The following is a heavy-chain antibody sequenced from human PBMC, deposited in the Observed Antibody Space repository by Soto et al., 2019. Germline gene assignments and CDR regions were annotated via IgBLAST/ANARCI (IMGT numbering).Heavy chain of an antibody. CDR3: ASHQVGIYCSSTSCRYLPYCYYGMEV. V-gene: IGHV5-10-1*01. CDR1: EGKCVDYG. D-gene: IGHD2-2*01. Sequence: RVSWKGAEGKCVDYGSSWISQMPGKGLEWMGRIDPSDSYTNYSPSFQGHVTISADKSISTAYLQWSSLKASDTAMYYCASHQVGIYCSSTSCRYLPYCYYGMEVWVHGTTVPGFS. J-gene: IGHJ6*02. CDR2: IDPSDSYT.